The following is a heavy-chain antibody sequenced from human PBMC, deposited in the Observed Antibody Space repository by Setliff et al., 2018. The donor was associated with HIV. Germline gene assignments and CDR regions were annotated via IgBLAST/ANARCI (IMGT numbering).Heavy chain of an antibody. CDR2: IRSKAYGGTA. CDR1: GFTFGDYA. Sequence: GGSLRLSCTASGFTFGDYAMSWVRQAPGKGLEWVGFIRSKAYGGTAEYAASVKGRFTISRDDSKSIAYLQMNSLKTEDTAVYYCTRGGGYYNFWSGYSPVYYYGMDVWGQGTTVTVSS. D-gene: IGHD3-3*01. CDR3: TRGGGYYNFWSGYSPVYYYGMDV. V-gene: IGHV3-49*04. J-gene: IGHJ6*02.